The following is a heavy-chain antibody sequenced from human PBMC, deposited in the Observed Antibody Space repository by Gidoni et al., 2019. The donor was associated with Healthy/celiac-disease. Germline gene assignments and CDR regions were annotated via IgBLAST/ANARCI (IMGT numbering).Heavy chain of an antibody. J-gene: IGHJ4*02. CDR3: ASGLHLGELSLYNY. CDR1: GGTFRSYA. Sequence: QVQLVQSGAEVTKPGSSVKVSCKASGGTFRSYAISWVRQAPGQGLEWMGGIIPIFGTANYAQKFQGRVTITADESTSAAYMELSSLRSEDTAVYYCASGLHLGELSLYNYWGQGTLVTVSS. V-gene: IGHV1-69*01. D-gene: IGHD3-16*02. CDR2: IIPIFGTA.